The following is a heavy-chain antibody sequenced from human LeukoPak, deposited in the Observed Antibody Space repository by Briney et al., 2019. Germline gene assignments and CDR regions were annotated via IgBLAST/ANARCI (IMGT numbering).Heavy chain of an antibody. V-gene: IGHV4-59*01. CDR2: IYYSGST. CDR3: ARAVTRMGYFDL. Sequence: SETLSLTCTVSGGSISSYYWSWIRQPPGKGLEWIGYIYYSGSTNYNPSLKSRVTISVDTSKNQVSLKLSSVTAADTAVYYCARAVTRMGYFDLWGRGTLVTVSS. CDR1: GGSISSYY. D-gene: IGHD2-8*01. J-gene: IGHJ2*01.